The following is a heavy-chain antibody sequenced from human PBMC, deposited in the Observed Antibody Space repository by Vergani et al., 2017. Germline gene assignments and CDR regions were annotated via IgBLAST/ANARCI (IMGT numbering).Heavy chain of an antibody. CDR2: INHSGST. V-gene: IGHV4-34*01. CDR3: ARFRYCSSTSCYSWSCWFDP. D-gene: IGHD2-2*02. CDR1: GGSFSGYY. Sequence: QVQLQQWGAGLLKPSETLSLTCAGYGGSFSGYYWSWIRQPPGKGLEWIGEINHSGSTNYNPSLKSRVTISVDTSKNQFSLKLSPVTAADTAVYYCARFRYCSSTSCYSWSCWFDPWGQGTLVTVSS. J-gene: IGHJ5*02.